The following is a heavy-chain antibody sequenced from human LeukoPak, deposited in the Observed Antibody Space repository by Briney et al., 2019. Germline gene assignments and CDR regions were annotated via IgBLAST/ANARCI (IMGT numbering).Heavy chain of an antibody. J-gene: IGHJ3*01. CDR1: GYTFTGYY. CDR3: ARGFYYDNSGIDTFDV. V-gene: IGHV1-2*02. Sequence: ASVTVSFKASGYTFTGYYMHWVRQAPGQGLEWMGWINPNSGDRNYAQKFQGRVTMASDTSINTAYMELSSLRSDDTAVYYCARGFYYDNSGIDTFDVWGQGTMVTVSS. D-gene: IGHD3-22*01. CDR2: INPNSGDR.